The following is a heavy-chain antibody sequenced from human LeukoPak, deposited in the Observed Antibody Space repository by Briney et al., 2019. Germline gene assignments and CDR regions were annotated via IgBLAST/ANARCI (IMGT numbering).Heavy chain of an antibody. V-gene: IGHV3-21*01. CDR3: ARDRAGTYYPEYFDY. D-gene: IGHD1-26*01. Sequence: PGGSPRLSCEASGFTFSSYIMSWVRQAPGKGLEWVSSITSSSTYIYYADSVKGRFTISRDNAKNSLFLQMDSLTAEDTATYYCARDRAGTYYPEYFDYWGQGTLVTVSS. CDR1: GFTFSSYI. J-gene: IGHJ4*02. CDR2: ITSSSTYI.